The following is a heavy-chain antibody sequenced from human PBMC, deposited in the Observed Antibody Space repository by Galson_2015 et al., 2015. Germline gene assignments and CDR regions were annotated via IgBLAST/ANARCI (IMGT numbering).Heavy chain of an antibody. CDR1: GYTFTSYG. V-gene: IGHV1-18*01. Sequence: SCKASGYTFTSYGISWVRQAPGQGLEWMGWISAYSGNTNYAQKLQGRVTMTTDTSTSTAYMELRSLRSDDTAVYYCAGVFRGRGLTVNPRGYMDVWGKGTTVTVSS. CDR2: ISAYSGNT. D-gene: IGHD4-17*01. CDR3: AGVFRGRGLTVNPRGYMDV. J-gene: IGHJ6*03.